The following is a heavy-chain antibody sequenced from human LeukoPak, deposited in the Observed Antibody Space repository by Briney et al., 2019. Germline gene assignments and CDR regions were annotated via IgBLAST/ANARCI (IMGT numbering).Heavy chain of an antibody. CDR3: ARGGSGPRSKRVGMDV. CDR1: GGSLSSYY. Sequence: SETLSLTCTVSGGSLSSYYWSWIRQPPGKGLEWIGYIYYSGSTNYNPSLKSRVTISVDTSKNQFSLKLSSVTAADTAVYYCARGGSGPRSKRVGMDVWGQGTTVTVSS. D-gene: IGHD2-15*01. J-gene: IGHJ6*02. V-gene: IGHV4-59*01. CDR2: IYYSGST.